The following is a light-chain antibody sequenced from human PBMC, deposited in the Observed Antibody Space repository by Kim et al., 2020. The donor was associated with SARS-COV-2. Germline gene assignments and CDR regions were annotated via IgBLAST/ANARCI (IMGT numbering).Light chain of an antibody. CDR2: DAS. J-gene: IGKJ1*01. Sequence: DIQMTQSPSTLSASVGDRVTITCRASQSISSWLAWYQQKPGKPLKLLIYDASSLESGVPSRFSGTGSGTDFTLTISSLQPDDFATYYCQQYNTYPRTFGQGTKVDI. CDR3: QQYNTYPRT. CDR1: QSISSW. V-gene: IGKV1-5*01.